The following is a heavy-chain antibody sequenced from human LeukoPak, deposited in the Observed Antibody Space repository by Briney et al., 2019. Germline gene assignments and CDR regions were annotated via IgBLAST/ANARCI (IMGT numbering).Heavy chain of an antibody. Sequence: GASVKVSCKASGGTFSSYAISWVRQAPGQGLEWMGGIIPIFGTANYAQKFQGRVTITADESTSTAYMELSSLRSEDTAVYYCAREKKGAAGTFPYYYYGMDVWGQGTTVTVSS. D-gene: IGHD6-13*01. V-gene: IGHV1-69*01. J-gene: IGHJ6*02. CDR2: IIPIFGTA. CDR3: AREKKGAAGTFPYYYYGMDV. CDR1: GGTFSSYA.